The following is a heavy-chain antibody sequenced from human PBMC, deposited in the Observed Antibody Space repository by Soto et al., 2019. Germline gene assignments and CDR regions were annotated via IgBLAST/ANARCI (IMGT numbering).Heavy chain of an antibody. J-gene: IGHJ3*02. CDR2: ISGSGGST. CDR1: GFTFSSYA. CDR3: AKGITMIVTRPDSAFDI. V-gene: IGHV3-23*01. Sequence: PGGSLRLSCAASGFTFSSYAMSWVRQAPGKGLEWVSAISGSGGSTYYADSVKGRFTISRDNSKNTLYLQMNSLRAEDTAVYYCAKGITMIVTRPDSAFDIWGQGTMVTVSS. D-gene: IGHD3-22*01.